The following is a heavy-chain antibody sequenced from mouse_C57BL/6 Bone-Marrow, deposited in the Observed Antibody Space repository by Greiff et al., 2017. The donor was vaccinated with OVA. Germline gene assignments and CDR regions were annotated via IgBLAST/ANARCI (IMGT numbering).Heavy chain of an antibody. J-gene: IGHJ4*01. CDR2: INPNNGGT. Sequence: EVQLVESGPELVKPGASVKMSCKASGYTFTDYNMHWVKQSHGKSLEWIGYINPNNGGTSYNQKFKGKATLTVNKSSSTAYMELRSLTSEDSAVYYCARWLLRDYAMDYWGQGTSVTVSS. D-gene: IGHD2-3*01. V-gene: IGHV1-22*01. CDR1: GYTFTDYN. CDR3: ARWLLRDYAMDY.